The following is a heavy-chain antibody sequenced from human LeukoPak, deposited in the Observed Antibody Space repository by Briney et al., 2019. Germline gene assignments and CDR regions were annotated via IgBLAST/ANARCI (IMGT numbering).Heavy chain of an antibody. CDR2: IYYRGST. Sequence: SETLSLTCTVSGGPISISSYYWGWIRQPPGKGLEWVGSIYYRGSTHYNPSLKSRVIISVDTSKHQFSLKLSSVTAADTAVYYCARQSWGGIAARLPGDWGQGTLVTVSS. CDR3: ARQSWGGIAARLPGD. CDR1: GGPISISSYY. J-gene: IGHJ1*01. D-gene: IGHD6-6*01. V-gene: IGHV4-39*01.